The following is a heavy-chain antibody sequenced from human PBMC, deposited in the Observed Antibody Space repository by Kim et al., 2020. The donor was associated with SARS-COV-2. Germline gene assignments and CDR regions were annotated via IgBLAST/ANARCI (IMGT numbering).Heavy chain of an antibody. CDR2: ISASGDRT. CDR1: GFTFRSYP. Sequence: GGSLRLSCVASGFTFRSYPMIWVRQPPGKGPEGVSSISASGDRTYYSSDSLKGRFTISRDNSRNTLYLQMNSLRAEDTAVYYCAKVISQTDYYWYGMDVWGQGTTVTVSS. J-gene: IGHJ6*02. V-gene: IGHV3-23*01. CDR3: AKVISQTDYYWYGMDV.